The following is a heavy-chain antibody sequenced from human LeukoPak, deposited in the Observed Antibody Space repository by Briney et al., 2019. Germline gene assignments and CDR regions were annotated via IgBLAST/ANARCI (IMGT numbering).Heavy chain of an antibody. Sequence: GGSLRLSCAASGFTFSSYGMHWVRQAPGKGLEWVAVIWYDGSNKYYADSVKGRFTISRDNSKNTLYLQMNSLRAEDTAAYYCARGVFPQSYFDYWGQGTLVTVSS. V-gene: IGHV3-33*01. D-gene: IGHD5/OR15-5a*01. CDR2: IWYDGSNK. CDR1: GFTFSSYG. J-gene: IGHJ4*02. CDR3: ARGVFPQSYFDY.